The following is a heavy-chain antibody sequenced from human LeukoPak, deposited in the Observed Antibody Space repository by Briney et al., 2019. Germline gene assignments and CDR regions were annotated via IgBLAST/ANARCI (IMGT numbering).Heavy chain of an antibody. J-gene: IGHJ4*02. V-gene: IGHV1-46*01. CDR3: AREGWLGYSSGWYEKYYFDY. D-gene: IGHD6-19*01. CDR1: GYTFTSYY. Sequence: GASVKVSCKASGYTFTSYYMHWVRQAPGQGLEWMGIINPSGGSTSYAQKFQGRDTMTRDTSTSTVYMELSSLRSEDTAVYYCAREGWLGYSSGWYEKYYFDYWGQGTLVTVSS. CDR2: INPSGGST.